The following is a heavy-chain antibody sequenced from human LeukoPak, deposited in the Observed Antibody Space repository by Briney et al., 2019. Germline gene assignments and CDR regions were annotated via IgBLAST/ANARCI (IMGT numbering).Heavy chain of an antibody. CDR3: ARRYSSGWPFDY. Sequence: SETLSLTCAVYGGSFSGYYWSWICQPPGKGLEWIGEINHSGSTNYNPSLKSRVTISVDTYKNQFSLKLSSVTAADTAVYYCARRYSSGWPFDYWGQGTLVTVSS. V-gene: IGHV4-34*01. CDR1: GGSFSGYY. D-gene: IGHD6-19*01. J-gene: IGHJ4*02. CDR2: INHSGST.